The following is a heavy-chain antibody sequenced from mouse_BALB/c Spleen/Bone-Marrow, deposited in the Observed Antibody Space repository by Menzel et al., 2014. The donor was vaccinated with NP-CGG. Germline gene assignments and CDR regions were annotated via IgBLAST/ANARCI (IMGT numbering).Heavy chain of an antibody. CDR2: IDPSDSYT. J-gene: IGHJ1*01. D-gene: IGHD2-4*01. CDR3: ASSRGYYDYWYFDV. V-gene: IGHV1-69*02. Sequence: QVQLQQSGAELVKPGASVKLSCKASGYTFTSYWMHWVKQRPGQGLEWIGEIDPSDSYTNYNQKFKGKATLTVDKSSSTAYMQLSSLTSEDSAVYYCASSRGYYDYWYFDVWGAGTTVPSSS. CDR1: GYTFTSYW.